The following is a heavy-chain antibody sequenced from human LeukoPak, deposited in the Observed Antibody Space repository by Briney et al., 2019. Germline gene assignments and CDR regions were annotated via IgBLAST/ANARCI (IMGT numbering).Heavy chain of an antibody. V-gene: IGHV3-7*04. CDR2: IKEEGSEK. CDR3: ARAFYDSSGYYYPIGY. Sequence: GGSLRLSCAASGFTFSSYWMDWVRQAPGKGLEWVANIKEEGSEKYYVDSVKGRFTISRDNAKNSLYLKMNSLRVEDTAVYYCARAFYDSSGYYYPIGYWGQGTLVTVSS. D-gene: IGHD3-22*01. J-gene: IGHJ4*02. CDR1: GFTFSSYW.